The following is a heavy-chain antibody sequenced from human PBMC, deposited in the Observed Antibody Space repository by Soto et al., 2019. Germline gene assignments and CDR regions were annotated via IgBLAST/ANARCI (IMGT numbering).Heavy chain of an antibody. CDR2: IIPLYGTT. V-gene: IGHV1-69*06. J-gene: IGHJ5*01. D-gene: IGHD2-15*01. CDR1: GDTFSSYA. Sequence: QVQMVQSGAEVKKPGSSVKVSCKTSGDTFSSYAISWVRQASGQGLAWLGGIIPLYGTTYKAENFQRWVTITADKSTTTAYMDVTMRRSEDTAVYFCARDSYCSGGSCHDGGFDSCGQGTLVTVSS. CDR3: ARDSYCSGGSCHDGGFDS.